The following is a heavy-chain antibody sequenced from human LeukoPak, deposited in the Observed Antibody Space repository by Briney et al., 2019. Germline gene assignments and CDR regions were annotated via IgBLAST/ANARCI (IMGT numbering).Heavy chain of an antibody. CDR3: ARSDPRIPYYFDY. CDR1: GGSTSSGGYS. V-gene: IGHV4-30-2*01. CDR2: IYHSGST. J-gene: IGHJ4*02. Sequence: SQTLSLTCAVSGGSTSSGGYSWSWIRQPPGKGLEWVGYIYHSGSTYYNPSLKSRVTISVDRSMNQFSLKLSSVTAADTAVYYCARSDPRIPYYFDYWGQGTLVTVSS.